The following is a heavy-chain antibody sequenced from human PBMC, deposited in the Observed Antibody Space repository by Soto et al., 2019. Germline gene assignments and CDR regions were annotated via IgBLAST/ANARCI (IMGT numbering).Heavy chain of an antibody. V-gene: IGHV4-39*01. D-gene: IGHD6-13*01. CDR3: ARWYSSSWYSWFDP. Sequence: PSETLSLTCTVADVSISSSIYYWGWIRQPPGKGLEWIGSIYYSGSTYYNPSLKSRVTISADTSKNQFSLKLSSVTAADTAVYYCARWYSSSWYSWFDPWGQGTLVTVSS. CDR2: IYYSGST. J-gene: IGHJ5*02. CDR1: DVSISSSIYY.